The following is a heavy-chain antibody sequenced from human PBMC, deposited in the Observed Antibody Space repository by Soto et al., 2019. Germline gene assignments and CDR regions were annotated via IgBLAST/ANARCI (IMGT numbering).Heavy chain of an antibody. CDR3: AKDQTVVPTDY. CDR1: GFTFSSDA. D-gene: IGHD2-15*01. Sequence: GGTLRFSCAASGFTFSSDAMSWVRQAPGKGLEWVSAISGSGGSTYYADSVKGRFTISRDNSKNTLYLQMNSLRAEDTAVYYCAKDQTVVPTDYWGQGTLVTVSS. J-gene: IGHJ4*02. CDR2: ISGSGGST. V-gene: IGHV3-23*01.